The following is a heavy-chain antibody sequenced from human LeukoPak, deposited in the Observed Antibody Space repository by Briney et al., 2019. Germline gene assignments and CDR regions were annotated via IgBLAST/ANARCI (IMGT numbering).Heavy chain of an antibody. D-gene: IGHD6-19*01. V-gene: IGHV4-39*01. CDR1: GGSVSSSSYY. CDR3: ARFGSGWYDCDY. CDR2: IYYSGST. J-gene: IGHJ4*02. Sequence: PSETLSLTCTVSGGSVSSSSYYWGWIRQPPGKGLEWIGSIYYSGSTYYNPSLKSRVTISVDTSKNQFSLKLSSVTAADTAVYYCARFGSGWYDCDYWGQGTPVTVSS.